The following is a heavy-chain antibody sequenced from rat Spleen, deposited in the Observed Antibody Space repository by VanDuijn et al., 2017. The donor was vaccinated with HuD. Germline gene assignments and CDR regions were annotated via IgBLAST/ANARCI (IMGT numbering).Heavy chain of an antibody. V-gene: IGHV5S10*01. J-gene: IGHJ3*01. CDR3: ATRGNNPFAY. CDR2: IIYDGSRT. Sequence: EVRLVESGGGLVQPGRSLKLSCAASGFTFDDYGMAWVRQAPKKGLEWVATIIYDGSRTYYRDSVKGRFTISRDNAKSTLYLQMDSLRSEDTATYYCATRGNNPFAYWGQGTLVTVSS. CDR1: GFTFDDYG. D-gene: IGHD1-10*01.